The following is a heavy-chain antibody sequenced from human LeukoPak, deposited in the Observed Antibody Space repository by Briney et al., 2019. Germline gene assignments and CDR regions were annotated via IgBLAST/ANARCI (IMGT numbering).Heavy chain of an antibody. Sequence: PGGSLRLSCAASGFTFSSYAMSWVRQAPGKGLEWVSAISGGGGSTYYADSVKGRFTISRDNSKNTLYLQMNSLRAEDTAVYYCATLAYCGGDCYDNDYWGQGTLVTVSS. CDR2: ISGGGGST. CDR1: GFTFSSYA. V-gene: IGHV3-23*01. CDR3: ATLAYCGGDCYDNDY. J-gene: IGHJ4*02. D-gene: IGHD2-21*02.